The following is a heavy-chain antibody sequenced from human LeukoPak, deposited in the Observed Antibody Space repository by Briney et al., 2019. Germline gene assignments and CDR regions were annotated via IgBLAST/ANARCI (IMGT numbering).Heavy chain of an antibody. CDR1: GYSFTSYW. Sequence: GESLKISCKGSGYSFTSYWIGWVRQMPGKGLEWMGIIYPGDSDTRYRPSFQGQVTTSADKSISTAYLQWSSLKASDTAMYYRARHFKSLAPGSSFDYWGQGTLVTVSS. D-gene: IGHD3-10*01. CDR2: IYPGDSDT. CDR3: ARHFKSLAPGSSFDY. V-gene: IGHV5-51*01. J-gene: IGHJ4*02.